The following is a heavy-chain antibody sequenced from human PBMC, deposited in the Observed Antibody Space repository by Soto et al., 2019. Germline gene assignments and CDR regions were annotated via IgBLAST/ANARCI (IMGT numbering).Heavy chain of an antibody. CDR3: ARSYYDSTGFAVGP. V-gene: IGHV4-59*08. Sequence: QTQLQESGPGLVKPSETLSLNCTVSGASVSDGYWSWIRQPPGKGLEWIGFMYFVGSFNYNPSLTSRATISVDTSNNQYSLKLTSVTAADTAVYYCARSYYDSTGFAVGPWGQGTLVTVSS. CDR2: MYFVGSF. D-gene: IGHD1-26*01. CDR1: GASVSDGY. J-gene: IGHJ5*02.